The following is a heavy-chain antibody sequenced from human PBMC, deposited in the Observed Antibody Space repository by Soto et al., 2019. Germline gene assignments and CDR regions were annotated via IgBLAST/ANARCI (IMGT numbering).Heavy chain of an antibody. Sequence: GASVKVSCKASGYTFTSYGISWVRQAPGQGLEWMGWISAYNGNTNYAQKLQGRVTMTTDTSTSTVYMELRSLRSDDTAVYYCARDIVVVVAATATSPYYYYYGMDVWGQGTTVTVSS. CDR3: ARDIVVVVAATATSPYYYYYGMDV. CDR1: GYTFTSYG. V-gene: IGHV1-18*01. D-gene: IGHD2-15*01. J-gene: IGHJ6*02. CDR2: ISAYNGNT.